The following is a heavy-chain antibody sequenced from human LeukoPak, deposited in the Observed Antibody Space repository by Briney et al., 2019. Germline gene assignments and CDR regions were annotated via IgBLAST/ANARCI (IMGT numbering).Heavy chain of an antibody. D-gene: IGHD6-6*01. Sequence: ASVKVSCKASGYTFTSYYMHWVRQGPGQGLEWMGIINPSGGSTSYAQKFQGRVTMTRDASTNTVYMELSSLRSEDTAVFYCVRGASSIAALNPFWYFDLWGRGTLVTVSS. V-gene: IGHV1-46*01. CDR3: VRGASSIAALNPFWYFDL. CDR1: GYTFTSYY. J-gene: IGHJ2*01. CDR2: INPSGGST.